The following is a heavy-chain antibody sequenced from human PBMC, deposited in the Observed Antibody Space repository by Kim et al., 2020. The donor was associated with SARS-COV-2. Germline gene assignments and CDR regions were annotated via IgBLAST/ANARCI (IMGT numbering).Heavy chain of an antibody. V-gene: IGHV1-18*01. J-gene: IGHJ4*02. CDR1: GYSFTNYG. Sequence: ASVKVSCKTSGYSFTNYGISWVRQAPGQGLEWMGWISAYNGNTNGAQYLQDRVTMHTDTSTSTAYLELRSLRSDDTAVYYCAKGGEVFDWTPGDSWGQGTLVTVSS. CDR3: AKGGEVFDWTPGDS. CDR2: ISAYNGNT. D-gene: IGHD3-9*01.